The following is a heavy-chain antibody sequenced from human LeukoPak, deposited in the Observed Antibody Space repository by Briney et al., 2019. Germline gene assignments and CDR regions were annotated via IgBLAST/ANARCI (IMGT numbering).Heavy chain of an antibody. D-gene: IGHD4-17*01. V-gene: IGHV4-31*03. CDR2: IYYSGST. CDR3: ARDWVGDYAIDP. Sequence: PSQTLSLTCTVSGGSISSGGYYWSWIRQHPGKGLEWIGYIYYSGSTYYNPSLKSRVTIPVDTSKNQFSLKLSSVTAADTAVYYCARDWVGDYAIDPWGQGTLVTVSS. J-gene: IGHJ5*02. CDR1: GGSISSGGYY.